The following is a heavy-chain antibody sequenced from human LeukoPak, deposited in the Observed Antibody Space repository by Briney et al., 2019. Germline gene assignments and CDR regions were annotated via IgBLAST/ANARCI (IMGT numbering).Heavy chain of an antibody. CDR2: IIDVGDT. V-gene: IGHV3-23*01. J-gene: IGHJ4*02. Sequence: GGSLRLSCASSGFTLSGHAISWVGQDPGKRLEWVSGIIDVGDTYYADSVKGRFTISSDSSKNTVYLHMTSLRAEDTATSSCAKDYCRGGNCPLPFFASWGQGTLVPVSS. CDR1: GFTLSGHA. D-gene: IGHD2-15*01. CDR3: AKDYCRGGNCPLPFFAS.